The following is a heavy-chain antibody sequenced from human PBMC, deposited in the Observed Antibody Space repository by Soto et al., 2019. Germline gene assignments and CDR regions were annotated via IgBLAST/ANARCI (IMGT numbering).Heavy chain of an antibody. CDR3: ARRASAELIYNAFDL. CDR2: IYPADSDT. Sequence: PXESLKVSWKGSGNSFTTYWIGWVRQMPGKALEWMGIIYPADSDTRYSPSFQGQVTISADKSISTAYLQWSSLKASDTAMYYCARRASAELIYNAFDLCGQGTMVTVSS. J-gene: IGHJ3*01. V-gene: IGHV5-51*01. D-gene: IGHD1-7*01. CDR1: GNSFTTYW.